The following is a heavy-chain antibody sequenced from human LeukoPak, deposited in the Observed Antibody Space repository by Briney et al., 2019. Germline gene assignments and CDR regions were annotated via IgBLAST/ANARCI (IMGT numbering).Heavy chain of an antibody. CDR3: ARAGSGYCSGGSCYREGLDY. V-gene: IGHV4-39*07. D-gene: IGHD2-15*01. J-gene: IGHJ4*02. Sequence: PSETLSLTCTVSGGSISGSSYYWGWIRQPPGKGLEWIGSIYYSGSTYYNPSLKSRVTISVDTSKNQFSLKLSSVTAADTAVYYCARAGSGYCSGGSCYREGLDYWGQGTLVTVSS. CDR2: IYYSGST. CDR1: GGSISGSSYY.